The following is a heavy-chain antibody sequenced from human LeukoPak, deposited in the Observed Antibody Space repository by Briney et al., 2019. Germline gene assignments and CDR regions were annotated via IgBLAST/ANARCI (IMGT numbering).Heavy chain of an antibody. D-gene: IGHD6-19*01. V-gene: IGHV3-33*01. CDR1: GFTFNSYG. Sequence: PGRSLRLSCAASGFTFNSYGMHWVRQAPGKGLEWETVICYDGSNKYYADSVTGRFTSTRDNSKNTLYLQMNSLRAEDTAVYYCARVRAPGIAVAGTYFDYWGQGTLVTVSS. CDR3: ARVRAPGIAVAGTYFDY. J-gene: IGHJ4*02. CDR2: ICYDGSNK.